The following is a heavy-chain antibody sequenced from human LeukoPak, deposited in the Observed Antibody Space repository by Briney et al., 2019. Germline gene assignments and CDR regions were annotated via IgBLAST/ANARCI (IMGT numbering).Heavy chain of an antibody. CDR1: GFTFSSYG. D-gene: IGHD6-13*01. J-gene: IGHJ4*02. V-gene: IGHV3-33*06. Sequence: GGSLRLTCAASGFTFSSYGMHWVRQAPGKGLEWMAVTWCDGSNKYYADSVKGRFTISRDNSKNTLYLQMNSLRAEDTAVYYCAKDQGIAAAGTLNYWGQGTLVTVSS. CDR3: AKDQGIAAAGTLNY. CDR2: TWCDGSNK.